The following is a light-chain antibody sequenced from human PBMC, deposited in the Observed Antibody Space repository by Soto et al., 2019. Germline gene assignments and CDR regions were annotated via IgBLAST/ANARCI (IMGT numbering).Light chain of an antibody. V-gene: IGLV1-40*01. CDR2: GNS. CDR1: SSNIGAGYD. CDR3: QSYDSSLSRYV. J-gene: IGLJ1*01. Sequence: QSVLTQPPSVSGAPGQRVTISCTGSSSNIGAGYDVHWYQQLPGTAPKLLIYGNSNRPSGVPDRFSGSKSGTSASLVITGLQAEDEADYYCQSYDSSLSRYVVGTGTKLT.